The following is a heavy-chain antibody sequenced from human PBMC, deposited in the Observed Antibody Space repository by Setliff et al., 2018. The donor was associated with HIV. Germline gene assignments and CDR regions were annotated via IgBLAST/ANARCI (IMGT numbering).Heavy chain of an antibody. Sequence: PGGSLRLSCAASGFTFDDYAMHWVRQPPGRGLEWVSLISWDGSSTYYRDSVKGRFTISRDNSKDTLYLQMNSLRAEDTALYFCAREGSSRDYSYYYMDVWGKGTTVTVSS. CDR2: ISWDGSST. CDR1: GFTFDDYA. J-gene: IGHJ6*03. CDR3: AREGSSRDYSYYYMDV. V-gene: IGHV3-43D*04.